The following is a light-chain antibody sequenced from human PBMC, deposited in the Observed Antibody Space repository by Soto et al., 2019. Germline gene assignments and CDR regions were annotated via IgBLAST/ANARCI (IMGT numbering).Light chain of an antibody. J-gene: IGKJ1*01. Sequence: EIVLTQSRGTLSLSPGERATLSCRASQSVSNYLAWYQQKPGQAPRLLIYVASSRATGIPDRFSGSGSGTDFTLTISRLEPEDFAVYYCQQYGGSPQTFGQGTKVEIK. CDR3: QQYGGSPQT. CDR1: QSVSNY. V-gene: IGKV3-20*01. CDR2: VAS.